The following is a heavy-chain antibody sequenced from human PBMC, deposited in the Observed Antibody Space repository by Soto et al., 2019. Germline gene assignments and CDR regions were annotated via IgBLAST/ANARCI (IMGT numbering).Heavy chain of an antibody. CDR3: ARESYSGNYYYMDV. CDR2: INYSGNT. V-gene: IGHV4-39*07. J-gene: IGHJ6*03. CDR1: GGSISSSSYY. Sequence: SETLSLTCTVSGGSISSSSYYWIWIRQPPGQGLEWLGKINYSGNTNYNPSLKSRVTISVDKSKNQLSLRLSSVTAPDTAVYYCARESYSGNYYYMDVCGKGTTVTVSS. D-gene: IGHD3-10*01.